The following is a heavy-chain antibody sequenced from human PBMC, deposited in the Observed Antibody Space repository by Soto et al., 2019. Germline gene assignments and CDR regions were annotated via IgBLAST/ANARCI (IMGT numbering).Heavy chain of an antibody. V-gene: IGHV3-15*07. Sequence: GGSLRLSCAVSGFTFSNAWIIWVRQAPGKGLEWVGRIKSKTDGGTTDYAEPVKGRFAISRDDSNNMVYLQMNSLKIEDTAVYYCTTDSYSTIIIVRFDYWGHGTLVTVSS. D-gene: IGHD3-22*01. CDR2: IKSKTDGGTT. CDR3: TTDSYSTIIIVRFDY. CDR1: GFTFSNAW. J-gene: IGHJ4*01.